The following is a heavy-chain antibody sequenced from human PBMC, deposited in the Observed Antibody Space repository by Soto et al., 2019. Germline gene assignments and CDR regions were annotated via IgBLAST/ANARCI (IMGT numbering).Heavy chain of an antibody. D-gene: IGHD3-22*01. CDR3: AKVHYYDGSGFQFYYGLDV. Sequence: HPGGSLRLSCAASGFAFINYAMTWFRQAPGKGLEWVSAISGSGGNTYYADSVKGRFTISRDNSKNTLYLQMNSLRAEDTAVYYCAKVHYYDGSGFQFYYGLDVWGQGTTVTVSS. CDR2: ISGSGGNT. V-gene: IGHV3-23*01. CDR1: GFAFINYA. J-gene: IGHJ6*02.